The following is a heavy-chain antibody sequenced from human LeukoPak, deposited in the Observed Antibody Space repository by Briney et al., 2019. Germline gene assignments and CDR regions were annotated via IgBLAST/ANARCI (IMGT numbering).Heavy chain of an antibody. D-gene: IGHD1-26*01. Sequence: GGSLRLSCAASGFTFSSYWMSWVRQAPGKGLEWVANIKQDGSEKYYVDSVKGRFTISRDNAQNSLYLHMNSLRAEDTAIYYCVRDRGTYRPIDSWGQGTLVTVSS. V-gene: IGHV3-7*03. CDR2: IKQDGSEK. J-gene: IGHJ4*02. CDR3: VRDRGTYRPIDS. CDR1: GFTFSSYW.